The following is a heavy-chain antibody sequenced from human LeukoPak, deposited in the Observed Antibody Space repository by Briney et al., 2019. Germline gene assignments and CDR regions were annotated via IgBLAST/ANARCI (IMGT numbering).Heavy chain of an antibody. CDR1: GGSFSGYY. Sequence: KASETLSLTCAVYGGSFSGYYWSWIRQPPGKGLEWIGEIKHSGSTNYNPSLKSRVTISVDTSKNQFSLKLSSVTAADTAVYYCAAYSYGYLYYFDYWGQGTLVTVSS. D-gene: IGHD5-18*01. J-gene: IGHJ4*02. CDR2: IKHSGST. V-gene: IGHV4-34*01. CDR3: AAYSYGYLYYFDY.